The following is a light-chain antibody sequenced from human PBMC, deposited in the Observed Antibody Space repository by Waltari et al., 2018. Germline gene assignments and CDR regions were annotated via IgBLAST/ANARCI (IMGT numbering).Light chain of an antibody. V-gene: IGLV1-51*01. Sequence: QSVLTQAPSVSAAPGQTVTISCSGTTPNIGHNYVSWYQQLPGAAPEIVIYEVNRRPSAVPDRFFGSKSGASVTLGITGLQTGDEADYYCGSLDSSLGIGVLGGGTRLTVL. CDR2: EVN. CDR1: TPNIGHNY. CDR3: GSLDSSLGIGV. J-gene: IGLJ3*02.